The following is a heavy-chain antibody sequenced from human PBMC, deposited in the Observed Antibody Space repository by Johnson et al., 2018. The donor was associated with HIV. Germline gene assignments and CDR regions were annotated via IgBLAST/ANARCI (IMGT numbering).Heavy chain of an antibody. V-gene: IGHV3-64*01. Sequence: VQLVESGGGVVQPGRSLRLSCAASGFTFSSYAMHWVRQAPGKGLEYVSAITSNGDSPYYANSVKGRFTISRDNSKNKLYLQMGSLRAEDTAVYYCSRHSPRGYSGYDAFDIWGQGTMVTVSS. CDR1: GFTFSSYA. CDR3: SRHSPRGYSGYDAFDI. CDR2: ITSNGDSP. D-gene: IGHD5-12*01. J-gene: IGHJ3*02.